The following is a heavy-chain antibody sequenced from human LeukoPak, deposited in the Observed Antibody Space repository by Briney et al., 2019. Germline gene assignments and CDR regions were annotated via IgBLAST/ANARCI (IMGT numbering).Heavy chain of an antibody. CDR3: ARGYGSGSPPSY. Sequence: LSLTCTVSGGSISSHYWSWIRQPPGKGLEWVSYISSSGSTIYYADSVKGRFTISRDNAKNSLYLQMNSLRAEDTAVYYCARGYGSGSPPSYWGQGTLVTVSS. CDR1: GGSISSHY. CDR2: ISSSGSTI. J-gene: IGHJ4*02. D-gene: IGHD3-10*01. V-gene: IGHV3-11*01.